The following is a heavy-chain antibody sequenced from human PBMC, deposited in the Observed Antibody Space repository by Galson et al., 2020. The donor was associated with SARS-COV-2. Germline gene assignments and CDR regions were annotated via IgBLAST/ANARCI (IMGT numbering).Heavy chain of an antibody. J-gene: IGHJ4*02. V-gene: IGHV3-23*01. CDR3: AKDQSPDGIWTIDF. D-gene: IGHD1-1*01. CDR1: GFTFGRYT. Sequence: AGSLTLSCAASGFTFGRYTMSWVRRAPGKGLEWVSGIYGGGGDVFYADSVKGRFTISRDNSNNKVYLQMNGLKVEDTALYYCAKDQSPDGIWTIDFWGMGALVAVSS. CDR2: IYGGGGDV.